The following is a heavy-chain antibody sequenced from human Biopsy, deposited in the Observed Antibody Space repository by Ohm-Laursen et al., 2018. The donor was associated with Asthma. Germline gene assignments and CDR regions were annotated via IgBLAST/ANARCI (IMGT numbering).Heavy chain of an antibody. J-gene: IGHJ6*02. D-gene: IGHD6-13*01. CDR3: VRGSSSWHHGPFHYYYGLDV. V-gene: IGHV4-39*01. CDR1: SGSGGYMRSGNYY. CDR2: IYYSGTT. Sequence: SDTLSLTCSLSSGSGGYMRSGNYYWGWIRQPPGKGLEWIGSIYYSGTTYYNPSLESRVTVSADTSKNQFSLKPTSVTAADTAVYYCVRGSSSWHHGPFHYYYGLDVWGQGTTVTVSS.